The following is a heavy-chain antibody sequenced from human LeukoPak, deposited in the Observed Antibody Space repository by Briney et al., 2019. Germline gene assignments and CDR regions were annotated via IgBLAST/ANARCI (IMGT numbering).Heavy chain of an antibody. CDR2: IYSGGST. CDR1: GGSISSSSYY. Sequence: PSETLSLTCTVSGGSISSSSYYWGWIRQPPGKGLEWVSVIYSGGSTYYADSVKGRFTISRHNSKNTLYLQMNSLRAEDTAVYYCAREWVAVAGNWFDPWGQGTLVTVSS. CDR3: AREWVAVAGNWFDP. J-gene: IGHJ5*02. D-gene: IGHD6-19*01. V-gene: IGHV3-53*04.